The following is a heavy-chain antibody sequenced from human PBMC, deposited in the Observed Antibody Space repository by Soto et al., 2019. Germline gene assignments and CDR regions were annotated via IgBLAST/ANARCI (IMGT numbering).Heavy chain of an antibody. CDR2: IHRSGSA. J-gene: IGHJ4*02. CDR3: ARESYSATEGRDGYNLLY. D-gene: IGHD5-12*01. CDR1: GGSISTDNW. V-gene: IGHV4-4*02. Sequence: QVQLQESGPGLVKPSGTLSLTCAVSGGSISTDNWWSWVRQPPGKGLEWIAEIHRSGSANYNPSLKSRVTISVDKSKNQFSLSLRSVTAADTAVYYCARESYSATEGRDGYNLLYWGQGTLVTVSS.